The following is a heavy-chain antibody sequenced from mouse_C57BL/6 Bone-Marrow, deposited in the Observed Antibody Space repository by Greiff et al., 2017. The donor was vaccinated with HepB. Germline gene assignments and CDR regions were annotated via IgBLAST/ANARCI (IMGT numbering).Heavy chain of an antibody. CDR3: TRPGPGWYFDV. CDR2: IRNKANNHAT. Sequence: EVKLMESGGGLVQPGGSLKLSCAASGFTFSDAWLDWVRQSPEKGLEWVAEIRNKANNHATYYAESVKGRFTISRDDSKSSVYLQMNSLRAEDTGIYYCTRPGPGWYFDVWGTGTTVTVSS. J-gene: IGHJ1*03. D-gene: IGHD3-3*01. V-gene: IGHV6-6*01. CDR1: GFTFSDAW.